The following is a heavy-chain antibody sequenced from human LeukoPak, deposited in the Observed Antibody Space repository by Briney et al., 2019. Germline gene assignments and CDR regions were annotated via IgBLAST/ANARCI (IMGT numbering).Heavy chain of an antibody. Sequence: PGGSLRLSCAASGFTFDDYAMHWVRQAPGKGLEWVSGISWNSGSIGYADSVKGRFTISRDNAKNSLYLQMNSLRAEDTALYYCAKDISYGYGQLSVYYFDYWGQGTLVTVSP. D-gene: IGHD5-18*01. CDR1: GFTFDDYA. J-gene: IGHJ4*02. CDR3: AKDISYGYGQLSVYYFDY. CDR2: ISWNSGSI. V-gene: IGHV3-9*01.